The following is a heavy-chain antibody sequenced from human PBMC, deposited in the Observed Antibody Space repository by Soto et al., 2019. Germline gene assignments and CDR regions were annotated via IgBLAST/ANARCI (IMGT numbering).Heavy chain of an antibody. J-gene: IGHJ4*02. V-gene: IGHV3-30*03. CDR2: ISRDGGTK. D-gene: IGHD3-10*01. Sequence: QVQLVESRGGVVQPGRSLRLSCAVSGFTVSTYGMHWVRQAPGKGLEWVAVISRDGGTKYYADSVKGRFTISRDNSRNTLFLEMNSLRGDDMAVYYCTGEVGSGYWGQGTLVTVSS. CDR3: TGEVGSGY. CDR1: GFTVSTYG.